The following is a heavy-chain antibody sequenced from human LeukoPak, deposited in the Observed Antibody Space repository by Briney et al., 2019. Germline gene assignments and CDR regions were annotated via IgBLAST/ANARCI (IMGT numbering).Heavy chain of an antibody. J-gene: IGHJ6*02. V-gene: IGHV3-74*01. CDR1: GFTFSNHW. D-gene: IGHD6-19*01. Sequence: GGSLRLSCAASGFTFSNHWMHWVRQVPGKGLVSVSRIHIDENKKTYADSVKGRFTISRDNAKNTLYLQMNSLGVEDTAVYYCVRGSSDWNGMDVWGQGTTVTVSS. CDR2: IHIDENKK. CDR3: VRGSSDWNGMDV.